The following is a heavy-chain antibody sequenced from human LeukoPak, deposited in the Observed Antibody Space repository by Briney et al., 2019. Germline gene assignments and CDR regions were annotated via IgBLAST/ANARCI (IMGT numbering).Heavy chain of an antibody. V-gene: IGHV4-59*08. J-gene: IGHJ4*02. D-gene: IGHD5-18*01. CDR1: GGSISSFY. Sequence: SETLSLTCTVSGGSISSFYWSWIRQPPGKGLEWIGYIYYSGSTNYNPSLKSRVTISVDTSKNQFSLKLSSVTAADTAVYYCARHDGADTALDYWGQGTLVTVSS. CDR3: ARHDGADTALDY. CDR2: IYYSGST.